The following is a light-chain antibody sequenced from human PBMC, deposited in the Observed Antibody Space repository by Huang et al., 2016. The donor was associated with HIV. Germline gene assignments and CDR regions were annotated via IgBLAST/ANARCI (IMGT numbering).Light chain of an antibody. V-gene: IGKV1-NL1*01. Sequence: IQMTQSPSSLSASVGERVTITCRASQIISNSLAWYQQKPGKAPKLRLDAASKVESEVPSRCSGGGSGTDYTLTIARLQPEDFATYYCQQYYSTLRAFGQGTKVEIK. J-gene: IGKJ1*01. CDR1: QIISNS. CDR2: AAS. CDR3: QQYYSTLRA.